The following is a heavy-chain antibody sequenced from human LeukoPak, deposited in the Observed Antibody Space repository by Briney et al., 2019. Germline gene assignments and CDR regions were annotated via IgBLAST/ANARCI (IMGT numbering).Heavy chain of an antibody. CDR3: ARCSSSIDAFDI. D-gene: IGHD6-6*01. V-gene: IGHV4-59*01. Sequence: SETLSLPCPVSGGSISSYYWGWIRQPPGKGLEWIGYIYYSGSTNYNPSLKSRVTISVDTSKNQFSLKLSSVTAADTAVYYCARCSSSIDAFDIWGQGTMVTVSS. J-gene: IGHJ3*02. CDR2: IYYSGST. CDR1: GGSISSYY.